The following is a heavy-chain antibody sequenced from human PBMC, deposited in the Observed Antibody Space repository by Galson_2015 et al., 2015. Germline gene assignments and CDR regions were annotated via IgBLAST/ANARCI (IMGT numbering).Heavy chain of an antibody. CDR3: ARYGSGSFAY. Sequence: SVKVSCKASGYTFTTYAIHWVRQAPGQGLEWMGWIDLVNGNTKYPQKFQGRVSFTRDTSASTAYMEVNTLTSEDTAVYYCARYGSGSFAYWGQGTLVTVSS. D-gene: IGHD3-10*01. CDR1: GYTFTTYA. V-gene: IGHV1-3*01. J-gene: IGHJ4*02. CDR2: IDLVNGNT.